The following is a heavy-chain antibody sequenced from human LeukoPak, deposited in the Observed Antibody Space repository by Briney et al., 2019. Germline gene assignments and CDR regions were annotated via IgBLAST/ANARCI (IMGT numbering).Heavy chain of an antibody. Sequence: SETLSLTCAVYVGSFSGYHWNWIRQPPGKGPEWIGEVNESGGTNINPSLRSRVILSVDTSMNQFSLKLISVTAADTGVYYCARGQGATVPRVGKNWFDPWGHGTRVIVSP. CDR3: ARGQGATVPRVGKNWFDP. D-gene: IGHD1-26*01. V-gene: IGHV4-34*01. CDR2: VNESGGT. J-gene: IGHJ5*02. CDR1: VGSFSGYH.